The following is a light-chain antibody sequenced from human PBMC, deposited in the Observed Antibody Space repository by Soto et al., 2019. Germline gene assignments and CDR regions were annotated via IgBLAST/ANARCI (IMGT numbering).Light chain of an antibody. CDR3: QAYDYSLTAFV. Sequence: QSVLTQPPSVSGAPGQRVTISCTGNNSNLGAGYDVHWYQQLPGAAPKLVVFGNRNRPSGVPERFSGSKSGTSASLAIAGLQAEDEADYYCQAYDYSLTAFVFGGGTKVTVL. CDR2: GNR. J-gene: IGLJ3*02. V-gene: IGLV1-40*01. CDR1: NSNLGAGYD.